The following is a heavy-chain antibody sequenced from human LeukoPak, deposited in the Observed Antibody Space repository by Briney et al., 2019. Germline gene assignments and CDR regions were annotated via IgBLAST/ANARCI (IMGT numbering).Heavy chain of an antibody. CDR1: GYTFTGYY. Sequence: GASVKVSCKASGYTFTGYYMHWVRQAPGQGLEWMGWINPNSGGTNYAQKFQGRVTMTRDTSISTAYMELSRLRSDDTAVYYCARDLDIVATILDYRGQGTLVTVSS. CDR3: ARDLDIVATILDY. CDR2: INPNSGGT. J-gene: IGHJ4*02. D-gene: IGHD5-12*01. V-gene: IGHV1-2*02.